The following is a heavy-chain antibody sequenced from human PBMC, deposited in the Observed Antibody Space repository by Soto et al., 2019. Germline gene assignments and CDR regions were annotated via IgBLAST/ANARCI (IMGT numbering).Heavy chain of an antibody. CDR2: IYYSGST. V-gene: IGHV4-39*01. D-gene: IGHD2-8*01. J-gene: IGHJ3*02. CDR3: ARRGYYAISAFDI. Sequence: SETLSLTCTVSGGSISSSSYYWGWIRQPPGKGLEWIGSIYYSGSTYYNPSLKSRVTISVDTSKNQFSLKLSSVTAADTAVYYCARRGYYAISAFDIWGQGKMVTVSS. CDR1: GGSISSSSYY.